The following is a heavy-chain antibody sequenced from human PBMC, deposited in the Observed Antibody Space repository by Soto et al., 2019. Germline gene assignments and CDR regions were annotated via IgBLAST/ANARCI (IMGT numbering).Heavy chain of an antibody. D-gene: IGHD6-6*01. CDR1: GGSFSGYY. V-gene: IGHV4-34*01. CDR3: ATGSIGYSSSSGWFDP. CDR2: INHSGST. J-gene: IGHJ5*02. Sequence: SETLSLTCAVYGGSFSGYYWSWIRQPPGKGLEWIGEINHSGSTNYNPSLKSRVTISVDTSKNQFSLKLSFVTAANTVFYYCATGSIGYSSSSGWFDPWGQGTLVTVSS.